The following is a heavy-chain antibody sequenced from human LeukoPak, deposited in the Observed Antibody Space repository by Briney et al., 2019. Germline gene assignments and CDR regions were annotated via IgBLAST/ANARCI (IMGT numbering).Heavy chain of an antibody. CDR2: INPNSGGT. CDR1: GYTFTSYG. J-gene: IGHJ5*02. Sequence: ASVKLSCKASGYTFTSYGISWVRQAPGQGLEWMGWINPNSGGTNYAQKFQGRVTMTRDTSISTAYMELSRLRSDDTAVYYCARAYCSGGSCYSGKRFDPWGQGTLVTVSS. D-gene: IGHD2-15*01. CDR3: ARAYCSGGSCYSGKRFDP. V-gene: IGHV1-2*02.